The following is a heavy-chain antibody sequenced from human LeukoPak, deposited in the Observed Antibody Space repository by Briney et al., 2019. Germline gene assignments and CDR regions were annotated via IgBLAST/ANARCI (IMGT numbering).Heavy chain of an antibody. D-gene: IGHD2-21*02. CDR1: GFPFSRSW. CDR2: IKPDGSEK. J-gene: IGHJ4*02. V-gene: IGHV3-7*01. CDR3: ARYGLTAALDF. Sequence: GGSLRLSCAASGFPFSRSWMSWVRQAPGKGLEWVANIKPDGSEKFHVDSVKGRFTISRDNSKSSLSLQMNSLRAEDTAVYYCARYGLTAALDFWGQGTLVTVSS.